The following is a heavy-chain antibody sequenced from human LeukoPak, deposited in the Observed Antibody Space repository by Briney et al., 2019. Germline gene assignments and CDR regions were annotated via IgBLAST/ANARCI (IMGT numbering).Heavy chain of an antibody. D-gene: IGHD3-10*01. CDR3: ARLGEPLNWFHYYYYMDV. CDR2: IYPGDSDT. Sequence: GESLKISCKGSGYNFTSYWIGWVRQMPGKGLEWMGIIYPGDSDTRYSPSFQGQVTISADKSISTAYLQWSSLKASDTAMYYCARLGEPLNWFHYYYYMDVWGKGTTVTVSS. V-gene: IGHV5-51*01. CDR1: GYNFTSYW. J-gene: IGHJ6*03.